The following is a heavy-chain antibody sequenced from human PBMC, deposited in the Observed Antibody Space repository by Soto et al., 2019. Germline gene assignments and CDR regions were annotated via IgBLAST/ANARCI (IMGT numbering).Heavy chain of an antibody. J-gene: IGHJ4*02. CDR2: INPNSGGT. Sequence: ASVKVSCKASGYTFTGYYMHLVRQAPGQGLEWMGWINPNSGGTNYAQKFQGWVTMTRDTSISTAYMELSRLRSDDTAVYYCARSPIAVARGYYFDYWGQGTLVTVSS. CDR1: GYTFTGYY. D-gene: IGHD6-19*01. CDR3: ARSPIAVARGYYFDY. V-gene: IGHV1-2*04.